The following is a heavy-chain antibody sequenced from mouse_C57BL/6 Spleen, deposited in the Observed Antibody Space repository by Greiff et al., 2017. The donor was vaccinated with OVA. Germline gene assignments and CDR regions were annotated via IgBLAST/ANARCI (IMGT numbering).Heavy chain of an antibody. CDR3: ARGGNYYGSSYVDY. J-gene: IGHJ2*01. D-gene: IGHD1-1*01. Sequence: VQLQQSGAELVKPGASVKMSCKASGYTFTSYWITWVKQRPGQGLEWIGDIYPGSGSTNYNEKFKSKATLTVDTSSSTAYMQLSSLTSEDSAVYYCARGGNYYGSSYVDYWGQGTTLTVSS. CDR2: IYPGSGST. CDR1: GYTFTSYW. V-gene: IGHV1-55*01.